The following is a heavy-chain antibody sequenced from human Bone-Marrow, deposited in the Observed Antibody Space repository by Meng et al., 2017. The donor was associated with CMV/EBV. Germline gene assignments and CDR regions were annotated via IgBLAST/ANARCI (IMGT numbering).Heavy chain of an antibody. J-gene: IGHJ4*02. D-gene: IGHD5-18*01. V-gene: IGHV3-21*04. Sequence: GESLKISCAASGFTFSSNNMNWVRQAPGKGLEWVSYISGTSTSISYADSVKGRFTISRDNAKNSLYLQMNSLRAEDTAMYYCAKLPQIWSSNYYWGKGTLVTVSS. CDR3: AKLPQIWSSNYY. CDR1: GFTFSSNN. CDR2: ISGTSTSI.